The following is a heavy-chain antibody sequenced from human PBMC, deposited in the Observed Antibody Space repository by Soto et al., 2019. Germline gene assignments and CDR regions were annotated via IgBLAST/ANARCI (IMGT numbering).Heavy chain of an antibody. D-gene: IGHD5-12*01. V-gene: IGHV4-59*01. CDR2: IYYSGST. J-gene: IGHJ4*02. CDR1: GGSRGRYD. CDR3: ARAYGGYADY. Sequence: SETVYLSCTVSGGSRGRYDWSWIRQPPGKGLEWIGYIYYSGSTNYNPSLKSRVTISVDTSKNQFSLKLSSVTAADTAVYYCARAYGGYADYWGQGALVTVS.